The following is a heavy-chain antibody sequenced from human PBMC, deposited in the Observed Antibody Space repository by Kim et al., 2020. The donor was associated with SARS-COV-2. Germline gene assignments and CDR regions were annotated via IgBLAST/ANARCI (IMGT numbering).Heavy chain of an antibody. D-gene: IGHD6-19*01. J-gene: IGHJ4*02. Sequence: SVKSRFTIARNNIKNSLYLQMNSLRAEDTDLYYCAKDGSSGWRGRGYLDYWGQGTLVTVSS. V-gene: IGHV3-43D*03. CDR3: AKDGSSGWRGRGYLDY.